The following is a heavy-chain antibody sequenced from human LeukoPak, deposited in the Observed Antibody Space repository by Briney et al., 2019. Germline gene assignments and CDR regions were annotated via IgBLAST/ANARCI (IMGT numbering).Heavy chain of an antibody. V-gene: IGHV1-58*02. CDR2: IVVASGNT. D-gene: IGHD6-13*01. CDR1: GFTFSSSA. J-gene: IGHJ4*02. CDR3: AAALYSSTWKDDY. Sequence: SVKVSCRASGFTFSSSAMQWVRQAGGQRLEWIGWIVVASGNTNYAQKFQERVTITRDMSTSTAYMELSSLRSEDTAVYYCAAALYSSTWKDDYWGQGTLVTVSS.